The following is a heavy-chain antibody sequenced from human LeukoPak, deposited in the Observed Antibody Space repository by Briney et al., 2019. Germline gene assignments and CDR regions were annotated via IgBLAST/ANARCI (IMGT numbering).Heavy chain of an antibody. D-gene: IGHD3-22*01. CDR1: GYTFTSYY. Sequence: ASVKVSCKASGYTFTSYYMHWVRQAPGQGLEWMGWINPNSGGTNYAQKFQGRVTMTRDTSISTAYMELSRLRSDDTAVYYCARDGGITMIAQFDYWGQGTLVTVSS. V-gene: IGHV1-2*02. CDR2: INPNSGGT. CDR3: ARDGGITMIAQFDY. J-gene: IGHJ4*02.